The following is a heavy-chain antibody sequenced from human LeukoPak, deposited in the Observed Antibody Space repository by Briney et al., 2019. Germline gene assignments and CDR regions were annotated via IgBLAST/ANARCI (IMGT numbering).Heavy chain of an antibody. D-gene: IGHD3-9*01. CDR2: INAGNGNT. CDR1: GYTFTSYA. J-gene: IGHJ6*03. CDR3: ARAAGRRYFDWLPYYYYYYMDV. Sequence: ASVKVSCKASGYTFTSYAMHWVRQAPGQRLEWMGWINAGNGNTKYSQEFQGRVTITRDTSASTAYMELSSLRSEDMAVYYCARAAGRRYFDWLPYYYYYYMDVWGKGTTVTVSS. V-gene: IGHV1-3*03.